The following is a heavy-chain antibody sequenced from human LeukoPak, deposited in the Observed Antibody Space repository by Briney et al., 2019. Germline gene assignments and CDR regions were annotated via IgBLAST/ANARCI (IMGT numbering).Heavy chain of an antibody. J-gene: IGHJ4*02. CDR3: ARDHGPVWGDFGEY. CDR2: IKQDGSEK. Sequence: GGSLRLSCAASGFTFSSYWVSWVRQAPGKGLEWVANIKQDGSEKYYVDSVKGRFTISRDNAKNSLYLQMNSLRAEDTAVYYCARDHGPVWGDFGEYWGQGTLVTVSS. CDR1: GFTFSSYW. D-gene: IGHD3-10*01. V-gene: IGHV3-7*01.